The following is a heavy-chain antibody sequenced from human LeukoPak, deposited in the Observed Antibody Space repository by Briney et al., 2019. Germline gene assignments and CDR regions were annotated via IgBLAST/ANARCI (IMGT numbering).Heavy chain of an antibody. Sequence: GGSLRLSCAASGFTFSSYSMNWVRQAPGKGLEWVSYISSSSSTIYYADSVKGRFTISRDNAKNSLYLQMNSLRDEDTAVYYCARDKGPPTWGGTYNWFAPWGQGTLVPVSS. CDR1: GFTFSSYS. J-gene: IGHJ5*02. V-gene: IGHV3-48*02. CDR3: ARDKGPPTWGGTYNWFAP. D-gene: IGHD7-27*01. CDR2: ISSSSSTI.